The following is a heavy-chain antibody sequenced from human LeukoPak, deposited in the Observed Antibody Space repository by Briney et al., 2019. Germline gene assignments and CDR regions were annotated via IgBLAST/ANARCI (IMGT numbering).Heavy chain of an antibody. J-gene: IGHJ4*02. D-gene: IGHD3-9*01. V-gene: IGHV3-33*01. CDR1: GFTFKICG. Sequence: GGSLRLSCAASGFTFKICGMHWVRQAPGKGLEWVGVIWNDGSTTFYADSVRGRFTISRDNSKNILYLQMNSLRAEDTAVYYCARDRTNFVDYWGQGTLVTVSS. CDR2: IWNDGSTT. CDR3: ARDRTNFVDY.